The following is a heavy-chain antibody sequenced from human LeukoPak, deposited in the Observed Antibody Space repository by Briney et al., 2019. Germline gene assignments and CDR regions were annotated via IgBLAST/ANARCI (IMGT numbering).Heavy chain of an antibody. CDR1: GVSISSGSYY. CDR2: IYTSGST. V-gene: IGHV4-61*02. Sequence: SETLSLTCTVSGVSISSGSYYWSWIRQPAGKGLEWIGRIYTSGSTNYNPSLKSRVTISLDTSNNQFSLRLSSVTAADSAVYYCARDSPYSYYYYYMDVWGKGTTVTISS. J-gene: IGHJ6*03. CDR3: ARDSPYSYYYYYMDV. D-gene: IGHD2-21*01.